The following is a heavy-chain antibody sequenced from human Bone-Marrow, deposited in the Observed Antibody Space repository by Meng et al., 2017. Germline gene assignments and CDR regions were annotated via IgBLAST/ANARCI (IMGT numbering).Heavy chain of an antibody. CDR2: IIPILGIA. CDR1: GGTFSSYA. CDR3: ASSHYYYDSSGPPDY. V-gene: IGHV1-69*10. D-gene: IGHD3-22*01. Sequence: SVKVSCKASGGTFSSYAISWVRQAPGQGLEWMGGIIPILGIANYAQKFQGRVTITVDKSTSTAYMELSSLRSEDTAVYYCASSHYYYDSSGPPDYWGQGTLVTVSS. J-gene: IGHJ4*02.